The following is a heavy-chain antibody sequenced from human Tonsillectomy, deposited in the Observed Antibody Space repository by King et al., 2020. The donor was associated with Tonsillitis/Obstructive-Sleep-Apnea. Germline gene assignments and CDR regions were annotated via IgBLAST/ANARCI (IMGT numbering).Heavy chain of an antibody. D-gene: IGHD6-19*01. V-gene: IGHV3-30*04. CDR3: ARSIQGWHYFDY. CDR2: ISYDGSNK. Sequence: VQLVESGGGVVQPGRSLRLSCVASGFKFSSYAMHWVRKAPGKGLEWVAFISYDGSNKYYADSMKGRFTISRDNSKNTLYLQMNSLRAEDTAVYYCARSIQGWHYFDYWGQGTLVTVSS. J-gene: IGHJ4*02. CDR1: GFKFSSYA.